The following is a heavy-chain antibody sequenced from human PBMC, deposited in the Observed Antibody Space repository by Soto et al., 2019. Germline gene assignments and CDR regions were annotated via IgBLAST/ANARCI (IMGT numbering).Heavy chain of an antibody. CDR2: IYYSGST. V-gene: IGHV4-59*01. CDR1: GGSISSYY. D-gene: IGHD1-1*01. J-gene: IGHJ6*02. Sequence: SETLSLTCTVSGGSISSYYWSWIRQPPGKGLEWIGYIYYSGSTNYNPSLKSRVTISVDTSKNQFSLKLSSVTAADTAVYYCARDSVRDWSPTTRDYYYYGMDAWGQGTTVTVSS. CDR3: ARDSVRDWSPTTRDYYYYGMDA.